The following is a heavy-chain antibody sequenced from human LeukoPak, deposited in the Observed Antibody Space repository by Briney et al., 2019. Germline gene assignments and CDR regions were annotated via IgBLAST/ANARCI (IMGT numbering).Heavy chain of an antibody. Sequence: SETLSLTCAVYGGSFSGYYWSWIRQPPGKGLEWIGEINHSGSTNYNPSLKSRVVISVDTSKNQFSLNMNSVTAAYTAVYYCARHPTKWELRLSLDYWGQGTLVTVSS. J-gene: IGHJ4*02. CDR3: ARHPTKWELRLSLDY. CDR1: GGSFSGYY. D-gene: IGHD1-26*01. V-gene: IGHV4-34*01. CDR2: INHSGST.